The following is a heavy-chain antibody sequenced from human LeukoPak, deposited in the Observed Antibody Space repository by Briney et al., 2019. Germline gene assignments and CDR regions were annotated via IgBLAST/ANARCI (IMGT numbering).Heavy chain of an antibody. CDR2: IYYSGSS. Sequence: SETLSLTCNVSGGSISGYHWSWIRQPPGKGLEWLGYIYYSGSSNYNPSLKSRVTISVDTSKNQFSLKLSSVTPEDTAVYYCARDRGVRGVIFFDYWGQGTLVTVSS. D-gene: IGHD3-10*01. J-gene: IGHJ4*02. CDR3: ARDRGVRGVIFFDY. CDR1: GGSISGYH. V-gene: IGHV4-59*12.